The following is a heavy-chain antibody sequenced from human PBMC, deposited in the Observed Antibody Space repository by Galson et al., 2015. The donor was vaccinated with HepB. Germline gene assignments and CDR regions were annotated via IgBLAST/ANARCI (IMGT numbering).Heavy chain of an antibody. CDR1: GGTFSSYA. CDR3: ARETISPYNYYYYYMDV. Sequence: SVKVSCKASGGTFSSYAISWVRQAPGQGLEWMGGIIPIFGTANYAQKFQGRVTITADESTSTAYMELSSLRSEDTAVYYCARETISPYNYYYYYMDVWGKGTTVTVSS. CDR2: IIPIFGTA. D-gene: IGHD3-16*01. J-gene: IGHJ6*03. V-gene: IGHV1-69*13.